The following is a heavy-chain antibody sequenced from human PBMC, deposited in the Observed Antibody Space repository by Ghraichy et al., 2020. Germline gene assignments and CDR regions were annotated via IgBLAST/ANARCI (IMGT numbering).Heavy chain of an antibody. CDR3: AKGGSVWFGVSYITDY. V-gene: IGHV3-23*01. CDR2: ISGSGGST. D-gene: IGHD3-10*01. CDR1: GFTFSSYS. Sequence: GGSLRLSCAASGFTFSSYSMSWVRQAPGKGLEWVSAISGSGGSTYDADAVKGRFTISRDNSKNTRYLQMNSLRAEDTAVYYCAKGGSVWFGVSYITDYWGQGTLVTVSS. J-gene: IGHJ4*02.